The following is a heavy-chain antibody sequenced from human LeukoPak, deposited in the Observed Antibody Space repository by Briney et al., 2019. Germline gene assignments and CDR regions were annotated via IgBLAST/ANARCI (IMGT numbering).Heavy chain of an antibody. CDR2: ISGYNGNT. J-gene: IGHJ3*02. Sequence: GASVKVSCKTSGYTFTTYGILWVRQAPGQGLEWMGWISGYNGNTNFARKLQGRVTMTTDTSTSTAYMELRSLRSDDTAVYYCARGNIPGAFDIWGQGTMVTVSS. CDR3: ARGNIPGAFDI. D-gene: IGHD2/OR15-2a*01. V-gene: IGHV1-18*01. CDR1: GYTFTTYG.